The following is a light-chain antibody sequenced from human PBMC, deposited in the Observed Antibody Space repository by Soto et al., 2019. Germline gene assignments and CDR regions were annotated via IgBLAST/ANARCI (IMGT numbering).Light chain of an antibody. CDR2: GAS. CDR1: PSVSSN. CDR3: QQYNNWPFT. Sequence: ELVMTQSPATLSVSPAERATLSCRASPSVSSNLAWYQKKPGQTPRLLIYGASTRATGIPARCSGSGSGTEFTLTISSLQSEDFEVYYCQQYNNWPFTFGQGTRLEIK. V-gene: IGKV3-15*01. J-gene: IGKJ5*01.